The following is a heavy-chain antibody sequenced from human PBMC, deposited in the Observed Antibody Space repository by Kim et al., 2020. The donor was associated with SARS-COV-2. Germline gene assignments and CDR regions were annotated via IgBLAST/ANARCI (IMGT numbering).Heavy chain of an antibody. CDR1: GFTFSSYA. CDR3: ARVAHYGSGRDRPRDY. V-gene: IGHV3-30-3*01. Sequence: GGSLRLSCAASGFTFSSYAMHWVRQAPGKGLEWVAVISYDGSNKYYADSVKGRFTISRDNSKNTLYLQMNSLRAEDTAVYYCARVAHYGSGRDRPRDYWGQGTLVTVSS. J-gene: IGHJ4*02. CDR2: ISYDGSNK. D-gene: IGHD3-10*01.